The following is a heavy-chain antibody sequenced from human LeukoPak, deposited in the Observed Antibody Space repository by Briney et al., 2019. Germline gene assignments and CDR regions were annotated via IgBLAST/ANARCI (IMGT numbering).Heavy chain of an antibody. J-gene: IGHJ4*02. CDR2: INPNSGGT. D-gene: IGHD5-12*01. Sequence: ASVKVSCKASGYTFTGYYMHWVRQAPGQGLEWMGWINPNSGGTNYAQKFQGRVTMTRDTSISTAYMELSRLRSDDTAVYYCASNSGYEAQDPSYWGQGTLLTVSS. V-gene: IGHV1-2*02. CDR1: GYTFTGYY. CDR3: ASNSGYEAQDPSY.